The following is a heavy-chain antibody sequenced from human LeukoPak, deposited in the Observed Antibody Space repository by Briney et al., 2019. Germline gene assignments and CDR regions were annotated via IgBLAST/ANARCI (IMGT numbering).Heavy chain of an antibody. D-gene: IGHD2-2*01. CDR3: ARFDIVVVPAASRHYYYYGMDV. J-gene: IGHJ6*02. CDR1: GYTFTSYD. V-gene: IGHV1-8*01. CDR2: MNPNSGNT. Sequence: GSVKVSRKASGYTFTSYDINWVRRATGQGLEWMGWMNPNSGNTGYAQKFQGRVTMTRNTSISTAYMELSSLRSEDTAVYYCARFDIVVVPAASRHYYYYGMDVWGQGTTVTVSS.